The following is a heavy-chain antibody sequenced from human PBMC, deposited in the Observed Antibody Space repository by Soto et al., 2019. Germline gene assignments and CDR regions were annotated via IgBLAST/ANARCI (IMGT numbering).Heavy chain of an antibody. D-gene: IGHD6-19*01. CDR2: IIPIFGTA. CDR1: GGTFSSYA. CDR3: ARGDSSGWPYYYGMDV. Sequence: GASVKVSCKASGGTFSSYAISWVRQAPGQGLEWMGGIIPIFGTANYAQKFQGRVTITADKSTSTAYMELSNLRSEDTAVYYCARGDSSGWPYYYGMDVWGQGTTVTVSS. J-gene: IGHJ6*02. V-gene: IGHV1-69*06.